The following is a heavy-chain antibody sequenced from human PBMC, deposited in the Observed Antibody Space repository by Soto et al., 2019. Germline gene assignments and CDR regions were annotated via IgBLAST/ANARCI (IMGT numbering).Heavy chain of an antibody. V-gene: IGHV3-23*01. Sequence: PGGSLILSCAASGFTFSSYAMSWVRQAPGKGLEWVSAISGGGGSTYYADSVKGRFTISRDNSKNTLYLQMNSLRAEDTAVYYCAKDGRRWDLPADYWGQGALVTVSS. CDR1: GFTFSSYA. J-gene: IGHJ4*02. CDR2: ISGGGGST. CDR3: AKDGRRWDLPADY. D-gene: IGHD1-26*01.